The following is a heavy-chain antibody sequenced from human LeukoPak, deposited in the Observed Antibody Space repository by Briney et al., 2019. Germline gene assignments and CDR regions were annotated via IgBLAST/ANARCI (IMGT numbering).Heavy chain of an antibody. V-gene: IGHV3-48*04. CDR1: GFTFSSYA. J-gene: IGHJ4*02. D-gene: IGHD3-3*01. CDR2: VSGSSRSI. Sequence: PGGSLRLSCAASGFTFSSYAMHWVRQAPGRGLEWISYVSGSSRSIHYADSVKGRFIISRDNAKNSLYLQMNSLRADDTAVYFCARDPKGWSGTWVPLDYWGQGTLVTVSS. CDR3: ARDPKGWSGTWVPLDY.